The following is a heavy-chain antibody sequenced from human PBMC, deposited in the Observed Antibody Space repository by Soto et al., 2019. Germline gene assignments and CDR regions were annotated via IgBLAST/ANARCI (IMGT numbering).Heavy chain of an antibody. CDR3: ATDANYDVSNSF. J-gene: IGHJ4*02. V-gene: IGHV1-69*13. CDR2: ILPVSAPP. Sequence: SVKVSCKASGGTLNNYASNWVRQAPGQGLEWMGGILPVSAPPDYAQKFQGRVSITADHSTSTVYMELSRLKSDDTAVYFCATDANYDVSNSFWGQGTLVTVSS. CDR1: GGTLNNYA. D-gene: IGHD3-3*01.